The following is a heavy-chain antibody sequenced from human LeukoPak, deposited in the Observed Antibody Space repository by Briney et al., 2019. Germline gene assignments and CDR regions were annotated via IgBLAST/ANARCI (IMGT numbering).Heavy chain of an antibody. J-gene: IGHJ4*02. CDR1: GGSIGIGDYY. Sequence: SQTLSPTCTVSGGSIGIGDYYWSWIRQPPGKGPQPIGDIYYSGSTYYNPSLKSRVTISVDTSKNQFSLKLSSVTAADTAVYYCARVYYDILTGPYYFDYWGQGTLVTVSS. D-gene: IGHD3-9*01. CDR2: IYYSGST. V-gene: IGHV4-30-4*01. CDR3: ARVYYDILTGPYYFDY.